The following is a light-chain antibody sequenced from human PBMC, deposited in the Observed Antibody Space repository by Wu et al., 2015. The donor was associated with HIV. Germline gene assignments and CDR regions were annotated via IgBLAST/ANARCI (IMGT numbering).Light chain of an antibody. CDR1: QSVSIF. Sequence: EIVLTQSPATLSLSPGETATLSCRASQSVSIFLAWYQQKPGQAPRLLIYDASNRATGIPARFSGSGSGTDFTLTITSLEPEDFAVYYCHQYGSSPETFGQGTKVEIK. J-gene: IGKJ1*01. CDR3: HQYGSSPET. V-gene: IGKV3-11*01. CDR2: DAS.